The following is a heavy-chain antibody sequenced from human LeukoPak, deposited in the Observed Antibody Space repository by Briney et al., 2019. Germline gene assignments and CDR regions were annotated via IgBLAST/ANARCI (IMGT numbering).Heavy chain of an antibody. J-gene: IGHJ6*03. Sequence: PSETLSLTCTVPGGSISSHYWSWIRQPPGKGLEWIGYIYTSGSTNYNPSLKSRVTISVDTSKNQFSLKLSSVTAADTAVYYCARVVPAAIGYYYYMDVWGKGTTVTVSS. CDR3: ARVVPAAIGYYYYMDV. V-gene: IGHV4-4*09. CDR2: IYTSGST. CDR1: GGSISSHY. D-gene: IGHD2-2*01.